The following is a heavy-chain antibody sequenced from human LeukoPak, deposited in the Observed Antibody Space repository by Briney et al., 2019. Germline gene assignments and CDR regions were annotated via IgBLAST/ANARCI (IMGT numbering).Heavy chain of an antibody. CDR2: IYHTGST. Sequence: SETLSLTCAVSGGSISGNNFWSWLRQPPGKGLEWIGEIYHTGSTNYNPSLKSRVTISVDKSKNQFSLKLSSVTAADTAVYYCAREREVRGGFDPWGQGTLVTDSS. CDR1: GGSISGNNF. V-gene: IGHV4-4*02. CDR3: AREREVRGGFDP. J-gene: IGHJ5*02. D-gene: IGHD3-16*01.